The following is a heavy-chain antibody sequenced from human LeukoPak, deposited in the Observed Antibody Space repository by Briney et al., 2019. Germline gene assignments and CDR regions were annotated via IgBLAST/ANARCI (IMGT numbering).Heavy chain of an antibody. J-gene: IGHJ4*02. CDR2: ISYDGRNQ. D-gene: IGHD3-3*02. CDR1: GFTFSNYA. Sequence: GSLRLSCAAPGFTFSNYAMHWVRQAPGKGLEWVAVISYDGRNQYYADAVKGRFTVSRDNSKSTLYLQMNSLRGEDTAVYNCARYGAFLDYWGRGTLVTVSS. CDR3: ARYGAFLDY. V-gene: IGHV3-30*04.